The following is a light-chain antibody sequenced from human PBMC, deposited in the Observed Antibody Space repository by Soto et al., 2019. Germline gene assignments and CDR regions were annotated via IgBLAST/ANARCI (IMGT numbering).Light chain of an antibody. CDR2: AAS. J-gene: IGKJ1*01. V-gene: IGKV1-39*01. CDR3: QQSYSTPT. Sequence: DIQMTQSPSSLSASVGDRVTITCRASQSISSYLNWYQQKPGKAPKLLIYAASRLQSGVPSRFSGSGSGTDFTLTISSLQHEDFATYYCQQSYSTPTFGQGTKVEIK. CDR1: QSISSY.